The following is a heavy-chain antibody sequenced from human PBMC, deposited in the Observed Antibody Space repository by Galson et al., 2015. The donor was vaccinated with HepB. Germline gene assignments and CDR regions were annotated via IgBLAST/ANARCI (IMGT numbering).Heavy chain of an antibody. CDR2: ISGNGYRT. D-gene: IGHD5-18*01. J-gene: IGHJ5*01. V-gene: IGHV3-23*01. Sequence: SLRLSCAASGFAFDTHPMSWVRQAPGRGLAWISGISGNGYRTFYADSVKGRFPVSRDNSKNMLYLQMNSLRAEDAGLYFCAKGYGLVDSWGQGILVTVSS. CDR3: AKGYGLVDS. CDR1: GFAFDTHP.